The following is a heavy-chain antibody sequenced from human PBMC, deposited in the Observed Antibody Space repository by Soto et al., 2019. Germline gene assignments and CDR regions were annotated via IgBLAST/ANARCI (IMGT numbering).Heavy chain of an antibody. Sequence: QITLKESGPTLVKPTQTLTLTCTFSGFSLSTTGVGVGWIRQPPGKALEWLALMYWADYKRYNPSLKSRLTITKDTPKNQVVLTMTNMDPVDTATYYCAHRKVSILVNGHNWLDPRGQGTLVNVSS. J-gene: IGHJ5*02. D-gene: IGHD2-8*02. CDR2: MYWADYK. CDR1: GFSLSTTGVG. V-gene: IGHV2-5*02. CDR3: AHRKVSILVNGHNWLDP.